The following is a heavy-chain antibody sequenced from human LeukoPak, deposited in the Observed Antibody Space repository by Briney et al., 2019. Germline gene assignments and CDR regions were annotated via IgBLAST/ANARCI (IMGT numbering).Heavy chain of an antibody. J-gene: IGHJ4*02. D-gene: IGHD2-8*01. V-gene: IGHV3-23*01. CDR1: GFTFSSYA. CDR2: ISGSGGST. Sequence: SGGSLRLSCAASGFTFSSYAMSWVRQAPGKGLEWVSAISGSGGSTYYADSVKGRFTISRDNSKNTLYLQMNSLRAEDTAVYYCAKDIVLMVYAKGCDYWGQGTLVTVSS. CDR3: AKDIVLMVYAKGCDY.